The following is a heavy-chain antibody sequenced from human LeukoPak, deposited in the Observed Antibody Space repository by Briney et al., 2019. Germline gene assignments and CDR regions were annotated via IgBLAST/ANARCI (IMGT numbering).Heavy chain of an antibody. J-gene: IGHJ5*02. CDR3: ASGGYCGGTSCYPNWFDP. Sequence: PSETLSLTCTVSGGSISSYYWSWIRQPPGKGLEWIGYIYNSGSTNYNPSLKSRVTISVDTSKNQFSLKLSSVTAADTAVYYCASGGYCGGTSCYPNWFDPWGQGTLVTVSS. CDR2: IYNSGST. V-gene: IGHV4-59*01. D-gene: IGHD2-2*01. CDR1: GGSISSYY.